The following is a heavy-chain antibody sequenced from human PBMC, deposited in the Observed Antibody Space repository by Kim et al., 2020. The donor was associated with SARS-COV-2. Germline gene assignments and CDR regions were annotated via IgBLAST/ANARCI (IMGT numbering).Heavy chain of an antibody. D-gene: IGHD6-6*01. Sequence: SETLSLTCTVSGGSISSSSYYWGWIRQPPGKGLEWIGSIYYSGSTYYNPSLKSRVTISVDTSKNQFSLKLSSVTAADTAVYYCPIARPILLDAFDIWGQGTMVTVSS. CDR3: PIARPILLDAFDI. CDR1: GGSISSSSYY. J-gene: IGHJ3*02. CDR2: IYYSGST. V-gene: IGHV4-39*07.